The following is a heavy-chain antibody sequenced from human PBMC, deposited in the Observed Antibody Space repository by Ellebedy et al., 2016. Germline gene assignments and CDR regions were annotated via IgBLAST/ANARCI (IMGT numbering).Heavy chain of an antibody. CDR2: MNPSSGDT. CDR1: GDTFSTYG. Sequence: ASVKVSXXASGDTFSTYGINWVRQAPGQGLEWVGWMNPSSGDTNYAQKFQGRVTMTRNASISTAYVELSNLRSDDTAVYYCATIWSSSAGDFWGQGTLVTVSS. CDR3: ATIWSSSAGDF. J-gene: IGHJ4*02. D-gene: IGHD3-3*01. V-gene: IGHV1-8*02.